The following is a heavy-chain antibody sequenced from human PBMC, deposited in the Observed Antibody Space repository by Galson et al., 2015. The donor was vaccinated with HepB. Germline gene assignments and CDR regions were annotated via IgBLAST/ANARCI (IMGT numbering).Heavy chain of an antibody. D-gene: IGHD6-19*01. CDR3: VGSSGQGLWMYYCDY. CDR2: INPSGGST. Sequence: KVSCKASGHTFTSFHINWVRQAPGQGLEWMGIINPSGGSTSYAQRFQGRVTMTRDTSTSTVYMELSSLRSEDTAIYYCVGSSGQGLWMYYCDYWGQGTLVTVSS. CDR1: GHTFTSFH. J-gene: IGHJ4*02. V-gene: IGHV1-46*01.